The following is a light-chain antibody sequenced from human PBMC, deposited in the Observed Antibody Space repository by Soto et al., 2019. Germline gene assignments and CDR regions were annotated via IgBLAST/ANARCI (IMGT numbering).Light chain of an antibody. CDR3: QLYNSYSAYT. CDR1: QSISDW. Sequence: DIQMTQSPSTLSASIGDRVTITCRASQSISDWLAWYQQKPGKAPKLLVYQASILERGVPSRFSGSGSGTEFTLTINPLQPDDFATYYCQLYNSYSAYTFGQGTKLEI. V-gene: IGKV1-5*03. J-gene: IGKJ2*01. CDR2: QAS.